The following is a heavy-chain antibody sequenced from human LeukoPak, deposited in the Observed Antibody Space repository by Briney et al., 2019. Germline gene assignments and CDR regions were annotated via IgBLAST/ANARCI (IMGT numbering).Heavy chain of an antibody. CDR3: ARDRGYGYLFDY. CDR1: GFTLRTYG. J-gene: IGHJ4*02. V-gene: IGHV3-74*01. D-gene: IGHD5-18*01. CDR2: INSDGSST. Sequence: GGSLRLSCAASGFTLRTYGILWVRQAPGKGLVWVSRINSDGSSTSYADSVKGRFTISRDNAKNTLYLQMNSLRAEDTAVYYCARDRGYGYLFDYWGQGTLVTVSS.